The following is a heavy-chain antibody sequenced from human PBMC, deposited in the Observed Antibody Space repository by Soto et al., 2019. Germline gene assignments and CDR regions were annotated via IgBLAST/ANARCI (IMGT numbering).Heavy chain of an antibody. CDR1: GYTFTSYD. CDR3: ARGPPSIVVVPAAMLQDDY. D-gene: IGHD2-2*01. Sequence: GASVKVSCKASGYTFTSYDINWVRQATGQGLEWMGWMNPNSGNTGYAQKFQGRVTMTRNTSISTAYMELSSLRSEDTAVYYCARGPPSIVVVPAAMLQDDYWGQGTLVTVSS. CDR2: MNPNSGNT. J-gene: IGHJ4*02. V-gene: IGHV1-8*01.